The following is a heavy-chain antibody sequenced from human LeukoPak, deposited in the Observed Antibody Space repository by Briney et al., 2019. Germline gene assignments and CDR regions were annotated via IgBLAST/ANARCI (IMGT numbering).Heavy chain of an antibody. V-gene: IGHV3-33*08. D-gene: IGHD3-9*01. CDR3: GRDVLTGYYSGLGY. CDR2: IWYDGSNK. CDR1: GFTFSSYE. J-gene: IGHJ4*02. Sequence: GGSLRLSCAGSGFTFSSYEMNWVRQAPGKGLEWVAVIWYDGSNKYYADSVKGRFTISRDNSKNTLYLQMNSLRADDTAVYYCGRDVLTGYYSGLGYWGQGTLVTVSS.